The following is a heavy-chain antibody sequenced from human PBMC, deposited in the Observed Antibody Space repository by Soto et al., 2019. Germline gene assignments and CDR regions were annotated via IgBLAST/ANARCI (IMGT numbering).Heavy chain of an antibody. Sequence: QVQLVESGGGVVQPGRSLRLSCVASGFTFTTFTVHWVRQAPGKGLEWVSATSYDGTNKYYADSVKGRLTISRDNSKNTVYLQMNSLRAEDTAVYHCARASAAVAGHFDYWGQGTLVTVSS. J-gene: IGHJ4*02. V-gene: IGHV3-30-3*01. CDR1: GFTFTTFT. D-gene: IGHD6-19*01. CDR2: TSYDGTNK. CDR3: ARASAAVAGHFDY.